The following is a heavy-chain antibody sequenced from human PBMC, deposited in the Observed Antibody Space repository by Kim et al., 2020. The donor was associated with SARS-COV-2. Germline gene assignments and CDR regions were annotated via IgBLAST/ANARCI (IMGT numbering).Heavy chain of an antibody. V-gene: IGHV1-69*02. D-gene: IGHD6-13*01. CDR1: GGIFSSYT. J-gene: IGHJ4*02. CDR3: ATRHTNSWSGYGDY. CDR2: VIPALGLT. Sequence: LVKVSCKASGGIFSSYTFSWVRQAPGQGLEWMGRVIPALGLTNYAQKFQDRVTITADKSTSTAYLEVTTLTFADTAVYYCATRHTNSWSGYGDYWGQGTLVTVSS.